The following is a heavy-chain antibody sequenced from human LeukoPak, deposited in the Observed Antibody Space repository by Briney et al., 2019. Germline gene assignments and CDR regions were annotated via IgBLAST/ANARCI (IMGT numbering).Heavy chain of an antibody. J-gene: IGHJ4*02. CDR1: GFTFSSYG. V-gene: IGHV3-30*02. CDR2: IRYDGRNK. D-gene: IGHD1-26*01. Sequence: GSLRLSCAASGFTFSSYGMHWVRQAPGKGLEWVAFIRYDGRNKYYADSVKGRFTISRDNSKNTLYLQMNSLRGEDTAVYYCAKDSLRERIVGSTTRGVNDYWGQGTLVTVSS. CDR3: AKDSLRERIVGSTTRGVNDY.